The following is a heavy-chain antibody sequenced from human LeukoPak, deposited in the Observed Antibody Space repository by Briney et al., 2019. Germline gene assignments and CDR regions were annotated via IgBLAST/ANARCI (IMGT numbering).Heavy chain of an antibody. D-gene: IGHD2-15*01. V-gene: IGHV1-18*01. CDR1: GYIFTRYG. CDR3: ARDGWWDPNRHAFDV. J-gene: IGHJ3*01. CDR2: INTDTGYA. Sequence: ASVKVSCKASGYIFTRYGISWVRHAPGQGLEWMGWINTDTGYANYAQNLQDRVTTTKDTSTNTVYMEVRSLRFDDTAVYFCARDGWWDPNRHAFDVWGQGTEVIVSS.